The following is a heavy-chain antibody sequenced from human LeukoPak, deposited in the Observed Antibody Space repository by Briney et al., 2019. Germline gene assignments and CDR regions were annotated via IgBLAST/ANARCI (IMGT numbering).Heavy chain of an antibody. CDR3: AGAFDI. CDR1: GFTFSDYN. V-gene: IGHV3-48*02. CDR2: ISSSSTTI. Sequence: GGSLRLSCAASGFTFSDYNMNWVRQAPGKGLEWASYISSSSTTIYYADSVKGRFTISRDNAKNSLYLQMNSLRDEDTAVYYCAGAFDIWGQGTMVTVSS. J-gene: IGHJ3*02.